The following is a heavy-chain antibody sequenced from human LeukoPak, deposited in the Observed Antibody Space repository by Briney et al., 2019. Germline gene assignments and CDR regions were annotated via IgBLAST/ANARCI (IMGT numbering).Heavy chain of an antibody. J-gene: IGHJ4*02. CDR1: GFTFSSYE. D-gene: IGHD3-9*01. Sequence: GGSLRLSCAASGFTFSSYEMNWVRQAPGKGLEWVSYISSSGSTIYYADSEKGRFTISRDNAKNSLYLQMNSLRAEDTAVYYCARVSGQDILTGSYDYWGQGTLVTVSS. CDR2: ISSSGSTI. CDR3: ARVSGQDILTGSYDY. V-gene: IGHV3-48*03.